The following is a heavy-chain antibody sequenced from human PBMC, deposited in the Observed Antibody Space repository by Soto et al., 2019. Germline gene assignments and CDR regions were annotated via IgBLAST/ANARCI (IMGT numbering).Heavy chain of an antibody. Sequence: GGSLRLSCAASGFTFSDYYMSWIRQAPGKGLEWVSYISSSGSTIYYADSVKGRFTISRDNAKNSLYLQMNSLRAEDTAVYYCAKELAGQQLVFFDYWGQGTLVTVSS. V-gene: IGHV3-11*01. CDR2: ISSSGSTI. CDR1: GFTFSDYY. J-gene: IGHJ4*02. CDR3: AKELAGQQLVFFDY. D-gene: IGHD6-13*01.